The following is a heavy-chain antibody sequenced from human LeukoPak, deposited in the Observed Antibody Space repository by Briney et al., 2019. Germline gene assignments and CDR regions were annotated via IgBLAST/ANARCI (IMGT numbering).Heavy chain of an antibody. CDR2: ISTSGGAM. CDR3: ASGYYFDY. Sequence: GGSLRLSCAASGFTFNDHSMNWVRQVPGKGLEWVSYISTSGGAMYYADSVRGRFTISRDNAKSSLYPQMNSLRAEETAFYYCASGYYFDYWGQGTLVTVSS. CDR1: GFTFNDHS. D-gene: IGHD3-22*01. J-gene: IGHJ4*02. V-gene: IGHV3-48*04.